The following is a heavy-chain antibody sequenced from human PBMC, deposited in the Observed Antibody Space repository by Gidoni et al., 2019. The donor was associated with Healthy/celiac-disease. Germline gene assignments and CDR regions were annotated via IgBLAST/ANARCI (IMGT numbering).Heavy chain of an antibody. Sequence: EVQLVESGGGLVKPGGSLRLSCAASGFTFGSYSMNWVRQAPGKGLEWVSSISSSSSYIYYADSVKGRFTISRDNAKNSLYLQMNSLRAEDTAVYYCARDRDDDFWSGFESDYWGQGTLVTVSS. CDR1: GFTFGSYS. CDR3: ARDRDDDFWSGFESDY. J-gene: IGHJ4*02. D-gene: IGHD3-3*01. V-gene: IGHV3-21*01. CDR2: ISSSSSYI.